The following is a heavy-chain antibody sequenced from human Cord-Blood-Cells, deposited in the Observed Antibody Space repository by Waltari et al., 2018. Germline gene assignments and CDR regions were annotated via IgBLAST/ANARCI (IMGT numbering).Heavy chain of an antibody. J-gene: IGHJ3*02. CDR3: ARDQGGDYDAFDI. CDR1: GYTFTSFA. CDR2: INAGNGNT. Sequence: VKLVQSGDEVKKPGASVTVSCKASGYTFTSFAMHCVRTAPGQRLEWMGWINAGNGNTKYSQKFQGRVTITRDTSASTAYMELSSLRSEDTAVYYCARDQGGDYDAFDIWGQGTMVTVSS. D-gene: IGHD2-21*02. V-gene: IGHV1-3*01.